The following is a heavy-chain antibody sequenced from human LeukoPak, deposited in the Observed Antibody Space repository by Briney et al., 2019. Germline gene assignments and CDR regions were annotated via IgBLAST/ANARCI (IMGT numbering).Heavy chain of an antibody. Sequence: PSETLSLTCTVSGGSISSSSYYWGWIRQPPGKGLEWIGSIYYSGSTYYNPSLKSRVTISVDRSKNQFSLKLSSVTAADTAVYYCASSGSISTYYYDSTWIPDAFDIWGQGTMVTVSS. J-gene: IGHJ3*02. V-gene: IGHV4-39*07. CDR1: GGSISSSSYY. D-gene: IGHD3-22*01. CDR2: IYYSGST. CDR3: ASSGSISTYYYDSTWIPDAFDI.